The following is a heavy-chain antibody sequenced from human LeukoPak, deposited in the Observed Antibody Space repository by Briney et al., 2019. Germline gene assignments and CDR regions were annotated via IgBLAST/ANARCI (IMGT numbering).Heavy chain of an antibody. D-gene: IGHD4-11*01. V-gene: IGHV4-4*08. CDR1: GGSISSYH. CDR2: LYSSGST. Sequence: SETLSLTCTVSGGSISSYHWSWFRQAPGKGLEWIGYLYSSGSTNFNPSLKSRVTISVDASKNQFSLKLSSVTAADTAVYYCARSNYNWFDPWGQGTLVTVSS. CDR3: ARSNYNWFDP. J-gene: IGHJ5*02.